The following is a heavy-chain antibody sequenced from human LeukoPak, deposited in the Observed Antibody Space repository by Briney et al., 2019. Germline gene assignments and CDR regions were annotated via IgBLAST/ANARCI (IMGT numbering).Heavy chain of an antibody. J-gene: IGHJ4*02. D-gene: IGHD4-23*01. Sequence: GGSLRLSCAASGFTFSSYAMSWVRQAPGKGLEWVSAISGSGDSTYYADSVKGRFTISRDNSKNTLYLQMNSLRAEDTAVYYCAKAPTTVVTRAYYFGNWGQGTLVTVSS. CDR1: GFTFSSYA. V-gene: IGHV3-23*01. CDR2: ISGSGDST. CDR3: AKAPTTVVTRAYYFGN.